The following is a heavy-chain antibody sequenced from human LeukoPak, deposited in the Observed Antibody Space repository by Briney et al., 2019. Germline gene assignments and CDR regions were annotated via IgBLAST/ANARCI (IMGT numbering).Heavy chain of an antibody. CDR3: AKRAGRENWYFDL. V-gene: IGHV3-23*01. CDR2: ISGSGEYT. Sequence: GGSLRLSCAASGFTFSSYAMSWVRQAPGKGLGWVSGISGSGEYTYYADSVKGRFTISRDNSKNTVYLQMDSLRAEDTAVYYCAKRAGRENWYFDLWGRGTLVTVSS. CDR1: GFTFSSYA. J-gene: IGHJ2*01.